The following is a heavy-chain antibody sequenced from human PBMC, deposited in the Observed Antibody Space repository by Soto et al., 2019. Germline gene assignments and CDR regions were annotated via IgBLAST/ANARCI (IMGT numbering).Heavy chain of an antibody. CDR2: IYQSGKT. V-gene: IGHV4-4*02. Sequence: TLSIPCAVSGASFSTSEWWAWVRQPPGKGLQWLGEIYQSGKTNYNPSLKSQVSMSIDRSKNEFSLSLHYLTAADTAVYYCARLTSQGPRFDYWGPGGLVTVSS. CDR3: ARLTSQGPRFDY. CDR1: GASFSTSEW. D-gene: IGHD3-3*01. J-gene: IGHJ4*02.